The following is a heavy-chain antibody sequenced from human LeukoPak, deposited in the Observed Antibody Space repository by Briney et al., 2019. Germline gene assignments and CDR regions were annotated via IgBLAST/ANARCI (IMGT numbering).Heavy chain of an antibody. CDR1: GFTFSSYS. D-gene: IGHD3-10*01. J-gene: IGHJ4*02. Sequence: GGSLRLSCAASGFTFSSYSMNWVRQAPGKGLEWVSSISSSSSYIYYADSVKGRFTISRDNAKNSLYLQMNSLRAEDTAVYYCARDFSLWFAFDYWGQGILVTVSS. V-gene: IGHV3-21*01. CDR3: ARDFSLWFAFDY. CDR2: ISSSSSYI.